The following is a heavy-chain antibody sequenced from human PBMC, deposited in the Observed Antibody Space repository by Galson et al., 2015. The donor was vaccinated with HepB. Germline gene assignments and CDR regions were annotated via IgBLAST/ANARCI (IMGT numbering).Heavy chain of an antibody. CDR3: VKGGGGQWLGPRDY. D-gene: IGHD6-19*01. Sequence: SLRLSCAASGFTFSSYAMHWVRQAPGKGLEYVSAISSNGGSTYYANSVKGRFTISRDNSKNTLYLQMSSLRAEDTAVYYCVKGGGGQWLGPRDYWGQGTLVTVSS. CDR1: GFTFSSYA. J-gene: IGHJ4*02. V-gene: IGHV3-64D*06. CDR2: ISSNGGST.